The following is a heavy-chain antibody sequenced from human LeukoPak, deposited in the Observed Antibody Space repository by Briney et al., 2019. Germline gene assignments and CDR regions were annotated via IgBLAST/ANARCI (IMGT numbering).Heavy chain of an antibody. J-gene: IGHJ5*02. CDR1: GYTFTSYY. CDR2: INPTGGST. D-gene: IGHD1-26*01. V-gene: IGHV1-46*01. CDR3: ARDNSVGDNAWWFDP. Sequence: GASVKVSRKASGYTFTSYYMHWVRQAPGQGLEWVGLINPTGGSTGYAQKFQGRVTMTRDMSTSTDYMELSSLRSEDTAIYYRARDNSVGDNAWWFDPWGQGTLVTVSS.